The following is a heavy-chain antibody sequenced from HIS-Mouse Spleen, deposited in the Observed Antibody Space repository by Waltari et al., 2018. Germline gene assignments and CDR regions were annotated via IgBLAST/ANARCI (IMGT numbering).Heavy chain of an antibody. V-gene: IGHV3-30*18. J-gene: IGHJ4*02. Sequence: QVQLVESGGGVVQPGRSLRLSCAAAGFTFSSDGMHWVRQAPGKGLEWVAVISYDGSNKYYADSVKGRFTIPRDNSKNTLYLQMNSLRAEDTAVYYCAKDKHHAFDYWGQGTLVTVSS. CDR2: ISYDGSNK. CDR1: GFTFSSDG. CDR3: AKDKHHAFDY.